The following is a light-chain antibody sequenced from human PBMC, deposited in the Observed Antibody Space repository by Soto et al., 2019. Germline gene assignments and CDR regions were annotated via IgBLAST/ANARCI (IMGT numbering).Light chain of an antibody. CDR1: QSVSIN. CDR2: AAS. V-gene: IGKV3-15*01. J-gene: IGKJ1*01. CDR3: QQYNNWPPGT. Sequence: EIVMTQSPATLSVSPGERATLSCRASQSVSINLAWYQQKPGQAPRLLIYAASTRATGIPARFSGSGSGTEFTLTISSLQSEDFAVYYCQQYNNWPPGTFGQGTTVEIK.